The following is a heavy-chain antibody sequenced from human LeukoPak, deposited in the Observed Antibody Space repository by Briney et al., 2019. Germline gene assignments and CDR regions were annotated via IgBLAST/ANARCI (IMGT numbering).Heavy chain of an antibody. CDR1: GFTFSDYY. V-gene: IGHV4-59*01. CDR3: ARDDYRGVTNFYP. D-gene: IGHD3-10*01. CDR2: ISYTGHT. Sequence: KSGGSLRLSCAASGFTFSDYYMTWVRQAPGKRLEWSGYISYTGHTNYNPSLKSRVTISIDTSKNHFSLQLTSVTAADTAVYFCARDDYRGVTNFYPWGQETLVTVYS. J-gene: IGHJ5*02.